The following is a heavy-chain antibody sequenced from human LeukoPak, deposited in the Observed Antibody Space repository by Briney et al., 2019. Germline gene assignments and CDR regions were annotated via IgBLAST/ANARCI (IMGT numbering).Heavy chain of an antibody. D-gene: IGHD4-17*01. CDR1: GGSISSSSYC. CDR3: ARLRYYGDYIDY. CDR2: IYYSGST. Sequence: PSETLSLTCTVSGGSISSSSYCWGWLRPPPGKGLEWIGSIYYSGSTYYNPSLKSRVTISVDTSKNQFSLKLSSVTAADTAAYYCARLRYYGDYIDYWGQGTLVTVSS. J-gene: IGHJ4*02. V-gene: IGHV4-39*01.